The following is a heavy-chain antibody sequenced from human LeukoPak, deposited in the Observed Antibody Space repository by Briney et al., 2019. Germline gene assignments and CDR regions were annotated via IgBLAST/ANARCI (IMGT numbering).Heavy chain of an antibody. D-gene: IGHD2-8*01. CDR1: GFTFSNYA. J-gene: IGHJ4*02. V-gene: IGHV3-23*01. Sequence: QTGGSLRLSCAASGFTFSNYAMSWVRQAPGKGLEWVSSIGGNGGATYYADSVKGRFTISRDNSKNTLNLHMNSLRAEDTAVYYCAKYATGGDYWGQGTLVTVSS. CDR3: AKYATGGDY. CDR2: IGGNGGAT.